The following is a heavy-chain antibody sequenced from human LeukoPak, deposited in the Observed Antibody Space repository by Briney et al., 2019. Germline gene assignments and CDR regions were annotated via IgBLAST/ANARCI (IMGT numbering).Heavy chain of an antibody. CDR3: AKEFDYGDYSPQA. D-gene: IGHD4-17*01. CDR2: IFGSGGSA. Sequence: PGGSLRLSCVASGFTFNSYAMYWVRQAPGKGLEWISGIFGSGGSAHYADSVRGRFTISRDNSKNTLYLQMNSLRAEDTAVYYCAKEFDYGDYSPQAWGQGTLVTVSS. CDR1: GFTFNSYA. V-gene: IGHV3-23*01. J-gene: IGHJ5*02.